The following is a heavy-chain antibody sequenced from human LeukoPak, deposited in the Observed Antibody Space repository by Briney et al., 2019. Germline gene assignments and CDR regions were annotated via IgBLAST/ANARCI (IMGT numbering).Heavy chain of an antibody. V-gene: IGHV4-38-2*02. D-gene: IGHD6-25*01. CDR2: IYHSGST. J-gene: IGHJ6*03. Sequence: SETLSLTCTVSGYSISSGYYWGWIRQPPGKGLEWIGSIYHSGSTNYNPSLKSRVTISVDTSKNQFSLKLSSVTAADTAVYYCARGRLQGFYYYYYMDVWGKGTTVTVSS. CDR3: ARGRLQGFYYYYYMDV. CDR1: GYSISSGYY.